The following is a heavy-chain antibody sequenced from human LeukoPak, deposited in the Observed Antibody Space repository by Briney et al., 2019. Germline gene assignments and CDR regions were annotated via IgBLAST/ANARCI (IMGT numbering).Heavy chain of an antibody. CDR2: INPNSGGT. V-gene: IGHV1-2*02. D-gene: IGHD3-3*01. Sequence: GASVKVSCKASGYTFTGYYMHWVRQAPGQGLEWMGWINPNSGGTNYAQKFQGRVTMTRDTSISTAYMELSRLRSDDTAVYYCARVKNKYYDFWSGYSGWDVWGKGTTVTVSS. J-gene: IGHJ6*04. CDR1: GYTFTGYY. CDR3: ARVKNKYYDFWSGYSGWDV.